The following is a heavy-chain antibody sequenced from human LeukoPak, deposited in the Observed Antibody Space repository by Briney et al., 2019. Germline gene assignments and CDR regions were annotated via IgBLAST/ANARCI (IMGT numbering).Heavy chain of an antibody. J-gene: IGHJ6*03. CDR2: IKQDGSEK. D-gene: IGHD3-9*01. Sequence: GGSLRLSCAASGFTFSSYWMSWVRQAPGKGLEWVANIKQDGSEKYYVDSVKGRFTISRGNAKNSLYLQMNGLRAEDTAVYYCARDVSIFPVLRYFELPTYYMDVWGKGTTVTISS. V-gene: IGHV3-7*01. CDR1: GFTFSSYW. CDR3: ARDVSIFPVLRYFELPTYYMDV.